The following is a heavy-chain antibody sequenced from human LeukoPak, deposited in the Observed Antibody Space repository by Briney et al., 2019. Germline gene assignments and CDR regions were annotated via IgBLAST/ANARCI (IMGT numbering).Heavy chain of an antibody. D-gene: IGHD5-12*01. V-gene: IGHV4-61*02. CDR1: GGYISSDSYY. J-gene: IGHJ4*02. CDR3: ARRNGQDIVATFRRRYYFDY. Sequence: SQTLSLTCTVSGGYISSDSYYWSWIRQPAGKGLEWIGRIYTRGSTDYNPSLKSRVTISIDTSKNQFSLKLSSVTAADTAVYYCARRNGQDIVATFRRRYYFDYWGQGTLVTVSS. CDR2: IYTRGST.